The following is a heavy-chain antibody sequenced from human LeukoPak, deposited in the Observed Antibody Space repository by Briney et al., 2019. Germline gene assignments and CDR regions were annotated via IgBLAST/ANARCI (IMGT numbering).Heavy chain of an antibody. J-gene: IGHJ4*02. CDR2: MSYDESNR. V-gene: IGHV3-30*02. Sequence: GGSLRLSCAASGFTFSSSGMHWVRQAPGKGLEWVAFMSYDESNRYYADSVKGRFTISRDNSKNTLYLQMNSLRAEDTAVYYCAKETRGSYSDYWGQGTLVTVSS. CDR1: GFTFSSSG. D-gene: IGHD5-12*01. CDR3: AKETRGSYSDY.